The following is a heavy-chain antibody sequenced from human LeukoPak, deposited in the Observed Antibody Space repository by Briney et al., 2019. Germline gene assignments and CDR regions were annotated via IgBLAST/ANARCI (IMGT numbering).Heavy chain of an antibody. Sequence: SETLSLTCGVYGGSFSGYYWSWIRQPPGKGLEWIGEINHSGSTNYNPSLKSRVTISVDTSKNQFSLKLSFVTAADTAVYYCARGPPYYDFWSGSGIYYYYGMDVWGQGTTVTVSS. CDR3: ARGPPYYDFWSGSGIYYYYGMDV. CDR1: GGSFSGYY. J-gene: IGHJ6*02. V-gene: IGHV4-34*01. D-gene: IGHD3-3*01. CDR2: INHSGST.